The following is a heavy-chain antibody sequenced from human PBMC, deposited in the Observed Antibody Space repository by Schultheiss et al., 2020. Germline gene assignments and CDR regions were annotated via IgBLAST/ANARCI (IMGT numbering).Heavy chain of an antibody. J-gene: IGHJ6*02. Sequence: GESLKISCAASGFTFSSYWMSWVRQAPGKGLEWVANIKQDGSEKYYVDSVKGRFTISRDNAKNSLYLQMNSLRAEDTAVYYCARDLGVTFRYYGMDVWGQGTTVTVSS. CDR1: GFTFSSYW. CDR3: ARDLGVTFRYYGMDV. D-gene: IGHD3-10*01. CDR2: IKQDGSEK. V-gene: IGHV3-7*01.